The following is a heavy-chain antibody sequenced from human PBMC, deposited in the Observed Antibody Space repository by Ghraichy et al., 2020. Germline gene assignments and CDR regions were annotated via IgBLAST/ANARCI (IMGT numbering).Heavy chain of an antibody. V-gene: IGHV4-59*12. CDR3: ARVDYRAYYYYGVDV. J-gene: IGHJ6*02. Sequence: SETMSLTCTVSGGSISSYFWSWIRQPPGKGLEWIGYMYYSGSTNYNPSLKSRVTISLDTSKNQFSLRLSSVTAADTAVYYCARVDYRAYYYYGVDVWGQGTTVTVSS. D-gene: IGHD4-11*01. CDR2: MYYSGST. CDR1: GGSISSYF.